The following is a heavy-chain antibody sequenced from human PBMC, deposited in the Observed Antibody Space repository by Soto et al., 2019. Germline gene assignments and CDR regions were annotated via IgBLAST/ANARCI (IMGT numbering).Heavy chain of an antibody. CDR3: AKSPDPYSSSNSYYYGMDV. J-gene: IGHJ6*02. D-gene: IGHD6-6*01. Sequence: QVQLVQSGAEVKKPGSSVKVSCKASGGTFSSYAITWVRQAPGQGLEWMGRIIPTFGTTNYAQKFQGRVTITADESTSTAYMDLSSLRSDDPAVYYCAKSPDPYSSSNSYYYGMDVWGQGTTVTVSS. CDR1: GGTFSSYA. V-gene: IGHV1-69*15. CDR2: IIPTFGTT.